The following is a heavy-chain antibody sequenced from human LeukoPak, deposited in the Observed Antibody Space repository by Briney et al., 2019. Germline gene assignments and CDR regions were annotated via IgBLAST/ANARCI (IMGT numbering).Heavy chain of an antibody. V-gene: IGHV1-69*13. D-gene: IGHD3-10*01. CDR1: GGTFSSYA. J-gene: IGHJ4*02. Sequence: GASVKVSCKASGGTFSSYAISWVRQAPGQGLEWMGGIIPIFGTANYAQKFQGRVTITADESTSTAYMELSSLRSEDTAVYYCASLLGVRGVIRYYFDYWGQGTLVTVSS. CDR2: IIPIFGTA. CDR3: ASLLGVRGVIRYYFDY.